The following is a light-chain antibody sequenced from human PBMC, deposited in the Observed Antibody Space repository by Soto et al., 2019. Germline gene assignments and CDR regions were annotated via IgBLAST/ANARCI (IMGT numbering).Light chain of an antibody. CDR2: RNN. Sequence: QSVLTQPPSASGTPGQGVTISCSGSTSNSGSNYVYWYQQLPGTAPKLLFYRNNQRPSGVPDRFSGSKSGTSASLAISGLRSDDEADYFCATWDDSLNGFYVFGTGTKVTVL. CDR3: ATWDDSLNGFYV. CDR1: TSNSGSNY. J-gene: IGLJ1*01. V-gene: IGLV1-47*01.